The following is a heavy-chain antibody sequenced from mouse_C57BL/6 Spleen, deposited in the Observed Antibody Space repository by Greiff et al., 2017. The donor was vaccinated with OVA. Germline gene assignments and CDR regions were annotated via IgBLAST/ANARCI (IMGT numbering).Heavy chain of an antibody. CDR3: ARGAYYSNYDWYFDV. V-gene: IGHV1-78*01. CDR2: IYPRDGST. CDR1: GYTFTDHT. D-gene: IGHD2-5*01. Sequence: VKLMESDAELVKPGASVKISCKVSGYTFTDHTIHWMKQRPEQGLEWIGYIYPRDGSTKYNEKFKGKATLTADKSSSTAYMQLNSLTSEDSAVYFCARGAYYSNYDWYFDVWGTGTTVTVSS. J-gene: IGHJ1*03.